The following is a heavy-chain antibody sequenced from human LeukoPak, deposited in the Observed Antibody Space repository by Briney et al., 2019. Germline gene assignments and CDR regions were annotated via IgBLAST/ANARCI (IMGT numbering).Heavy chain of an antibody. CDR3: ARVAYGSSWYVDY. J-gene: IGHJ4*02. CDR1: GFTFSTYV. D-gene: IGHD6-13*01. CDR2: ISGNGAST. Sequence: GGSLRLSCSASGFTFSTYVMHWVRQAPGKGLEYVSAISGNGASTYYTDSVKGRFTISRDNSKNTLYLQMSRLRPEDTAVYYCARVAYGSSWYVDYWGQGNLVTVSS. V-gene: IGHV3-64D*06.